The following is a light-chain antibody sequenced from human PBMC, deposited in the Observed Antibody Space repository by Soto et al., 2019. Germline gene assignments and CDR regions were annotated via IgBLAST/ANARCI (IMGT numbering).Light chain of an antibody. CDR2: QDD. J-gene: IGLJ2*01. CDR3: QAWDKSSVI. V-gene: IGLV3-1*01. Sequence: SYELTQPPSVSVSAGQTASITCSGDKLGDRYASWYQQRPGQPPVLVMFQDDRRPSGIPDRFSGSNSGNTATLTISGTDTVDEADYYCQAWDKSSVIFGGGTKVTVL. CDR1: KLGDRY.